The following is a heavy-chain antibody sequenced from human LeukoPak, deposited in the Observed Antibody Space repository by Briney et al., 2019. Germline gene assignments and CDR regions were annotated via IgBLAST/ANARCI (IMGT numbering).Heavy chain of an antibody. CDR1: GYTFTGYY. CDR2: INPNSGGT. D-gene: IGHD6-13*01. Sequence: ASVKVSCKASGYTFTGYYMHWVRQAPGQGLEWMGWINPNSGGTNYAQKFQGRVTMTRDTSISTAYMELSSLRSEDTAVYYCATGRIAAAAPPWSFDYWGQGTLVTVSS. J-gene: IGHJ4*02. V-gene: IGHV1-2*02. CDR3: ATGRIAAAAPPWSFDY.